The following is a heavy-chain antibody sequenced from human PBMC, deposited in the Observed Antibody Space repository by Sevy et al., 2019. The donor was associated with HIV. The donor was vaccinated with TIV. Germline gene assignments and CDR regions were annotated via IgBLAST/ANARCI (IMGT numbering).Heavy chain of an antibody. V-gene: IGHV1-8*01. CDR2: MNPNSGST. CDR1: GCTFTCYD. CDR3: ARGRGSKSLDV. D-gene: IGHD3-16*01. Sequence: AAVKVSCKASGCTFTCYDINGVRQATGQGREWMGWMNPNSGSTEQAQEFHGRVTMTRDTSKSTAYMEPTSPSFEDTAVYYCARGRGSKSLDVWGQGTTVTVSS. J-gene: IGHJ6*02.